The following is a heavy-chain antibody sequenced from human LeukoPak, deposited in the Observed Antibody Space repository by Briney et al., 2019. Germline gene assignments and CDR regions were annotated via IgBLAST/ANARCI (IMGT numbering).Heavy chain of an antibody. Sequence: GGSLRLSSAASGFIFSNYGMHWVRQAPGKGLEWVAFIRYDGENKYYADSVKGRFTISRDNSKNTMDLQMNSLRGEDTAVYYCAKTESGWSGSLDYWGQGTLVTVSS. CDR2: IRYDGENK. CDR3: AKTESGWSGSLDY. CDR1: GFIFSNYG. V-gene: IGHV3-30*02. J-gene: IGHJ4*02. D-gene: IGHD6-19*01.